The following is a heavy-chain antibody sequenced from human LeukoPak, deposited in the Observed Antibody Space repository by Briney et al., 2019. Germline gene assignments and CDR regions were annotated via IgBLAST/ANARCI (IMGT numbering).Heavy chain of an antibody. V-gene: IGHV4-4*02. CDR3: ARGPHSSGWRYYYYYYMDV. CDR2: IYHSGST. Sequence: PSGTLSLTCAVSGGSISSSNWWSWVRQPPGKGLEWIGEIYHSGSTNYNPSLKSRVTISVDKSKNQFSLKLSSVTAADTAVYYCARGPHSSGWRYYYYYYMDVWGKGTTVTVSS. J-gene: IGHJ6*03. D-gene: IGHD6-19*01. CDR1: GGSISSSNW.